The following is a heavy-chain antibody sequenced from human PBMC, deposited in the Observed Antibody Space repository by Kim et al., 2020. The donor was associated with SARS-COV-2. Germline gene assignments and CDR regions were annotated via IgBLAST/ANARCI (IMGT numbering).Heavy chain of an antibody. CDR1: GFTFSSYS. J-gene: IGHJ4*02. CDR3: ARVPTSGWSYFDY. CDR2: ISSSGSYI. Sequence: GGSLRLSCAASGFTFSSYSMNWVRQAPGKGLEWISSISSSGSYIYYADSMKGRFTISRDNARASLYLQMNSLRAEDTAVYYCARVPTSGWSYFDYWGQG. D-gene: IGHD6-19*01. V-gene: IGHV3-21*01.